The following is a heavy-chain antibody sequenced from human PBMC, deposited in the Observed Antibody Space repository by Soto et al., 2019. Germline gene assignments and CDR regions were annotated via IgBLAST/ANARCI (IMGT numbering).Heavy chain of an antibody. CDR1: GGSISSGGYY. CDR3: ARHEILTGLTFDY. Sequence: PSETLSLTCTVSGGSISSGGYYWSWIRQHPGKGLEWIGYIYYSGSTNYNPSLKSRVTISVDTSKNQFSLKLSSVTAADTAVYYCARHEILTGLTFDYWGQGTLVTVSS. J-gene: IGHJ4*02. D-gene: IGHD3-9*01. V-gene: IGHV4-61*08. CDR2: IYYSGST.